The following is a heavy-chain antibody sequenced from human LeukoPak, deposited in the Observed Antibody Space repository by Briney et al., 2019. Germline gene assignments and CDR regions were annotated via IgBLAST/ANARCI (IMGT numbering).Heavy chain of an antibody. CDR1: GYIFISYG. J-gene: IGHJ3*02. CDR2: ISAYNGNT. Sequence: ASVKVSCKASGYIFISYGISWVRQAPGQGLEWMGWISAYNGNTNYAQKLQGRVTMTTDTSTNTAYMELRSLRSDDTAVYYCARDDPGYCSSTSCHDAFDIWGQGTMVTVSS. V-gene: IGHV1-18*01. D-gene: IGHD2-2*01. CDR3: ARDDPGYCSSTSCHDAFDI.